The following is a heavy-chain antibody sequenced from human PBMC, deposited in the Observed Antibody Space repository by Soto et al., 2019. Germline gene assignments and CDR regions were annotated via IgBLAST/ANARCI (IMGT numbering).Heavy chain of an antibody. CDR3: ARGGYSGYDYYYYYYGMDV. CDR1: GYSISSGYY. D-gene: IGHD5-12*01. V-gene: IGHV4-38-2*01. J-gene: IGHJ6*02. CDR2: IYHSGST. Sequence: SETLSLTCAVSGYSISSGYYWGWIRQPPGKGLEWIGSIYHSGSTYYNPSLKSRVTISVDTSKNQFSLKLSSVTAADTAVYYCARGGYSGYDYYYYYYGMDVWGQGXTVTVYS.